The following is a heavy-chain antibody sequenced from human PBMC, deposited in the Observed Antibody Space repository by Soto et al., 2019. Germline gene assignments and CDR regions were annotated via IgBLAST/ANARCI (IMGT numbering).Heavy chain of an antibody. CDR2: INHRGNT. J-gene: IGHJ6*02. V-gene: IGHV4-34*01. Sequence: QVQLQQWGAGLSKPSETLSLTCAVYGGSFSGYYWTWIRQPPGKGLEWIGEINHRGNTNYNPSLKSRVTISVDTYKNQFSLKLTSVTAADTAVYYCARQEVPKWFTKGYYGMDVWDQGTTVTVSS. CDR3: ARQEVPKWFTKGYYGMDV. CDR1: GGSFSGYY. D-gene: IGHD2-8*01.